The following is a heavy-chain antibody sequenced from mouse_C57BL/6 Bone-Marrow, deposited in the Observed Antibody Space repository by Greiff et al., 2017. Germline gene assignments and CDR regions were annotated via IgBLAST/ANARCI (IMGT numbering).Heavy chain of an antibody. CDR3: ARDTTVLASYYFDY. J-gene: IGHJ2*01. CDR1: GYTFTSYG. CDR2: IYPRSGNT. Sequence: VQLQQSGPELVKPGASVKLSCKASGYTFTSYGISWVKQRTGQGLEWIGEIYPRSGNTYYNEKFKGKATLTSDKSSSTAYMELRSLSSEDSAVYFCARDTTVLASYYFDYWGQGTTLTVSS. D-gene: IGHD1-1*01. V-gene: IGHV1-81*01.